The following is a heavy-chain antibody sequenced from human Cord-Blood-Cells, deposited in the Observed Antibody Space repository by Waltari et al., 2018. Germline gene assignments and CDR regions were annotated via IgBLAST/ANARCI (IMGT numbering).Heavy chain of an antibody. CDR2: IKQDGSEK. D-gene: IGHD3-10*01. V-gene: IGHV3-7*01. CDR3: ARVGPLWFGELLYYFDY. CDR1: GFTFSSYW. Sequence: EVQLVESGGGLVQPGGSLRLSCAASGFTFSSYWMSWVRQAPGRGLVWVDNIKQDGSEKSDVDSVKGRFTISRDNAKNSLYLQMNSLRAEDTAVYYCARVGPLWFGELLYYFDYWGQGTLVTVSS. J-gene: IGHJ4*02.